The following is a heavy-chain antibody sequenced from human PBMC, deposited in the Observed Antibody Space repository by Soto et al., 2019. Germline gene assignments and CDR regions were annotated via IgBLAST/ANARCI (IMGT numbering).Heavy chain of an antibody. D-gene: IGHD5-18*01. V-gene: IGHV4-39*01. J-gene: IGHJ6*02. CDR3: ASAGRRRGYSYGRGGYYGMDV. CDR2: IYYSGST. Sequence: QLLESGPGLVKPSETLSLTCTVSGGSISSSSYYWGWIRQPPGKGLEWIGSIYYSGSTYYNPSLKSRVTISVATSKNQFSLKLNSVTAADTAVYYCASAGRRRGYSYGRGGYYGMDVWGQGTTVTVSS. CDR1: GGSISSSSYY.